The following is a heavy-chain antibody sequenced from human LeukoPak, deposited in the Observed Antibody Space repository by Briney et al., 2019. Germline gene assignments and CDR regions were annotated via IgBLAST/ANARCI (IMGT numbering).Heavy chain of an antibody. CDR1: GFTFSSYS. V-gene: IGHV3-7*05. J-gene: IGHJ4*02. CDR3: ARDNRGTLDY. Sequence: GGSLRLSCAASGFTFSSYSMNWVRQAPGKGLEWVANIKQDGSEKNYVDSVKGRFTISRDNAKKSVYLQMNSLRAEDTAVYYCARDNRGTLDYWGQGTLVTVSS. CDR2: IKQDGSEK.